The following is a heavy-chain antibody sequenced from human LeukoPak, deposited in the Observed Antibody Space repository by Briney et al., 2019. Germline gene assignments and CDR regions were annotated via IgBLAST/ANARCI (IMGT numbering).Heavy chain of an antibody. J-gene: IGHJ5*02. CDR3: ARVSEVRGVILGWFDP. CDR1: GGSISSYY. V-gene: IGHV4-59*01. D-gene: IGHD3-10*01. CDR2: IYYSGST. Sequence: SETLCLTCTVSGGSISSYYWSWIRQPPGKGLEWIGYIYYSGSTNYNPSLKSRVTISVDTSKNQFSLKLSSVTAADTAVYYCARVSEVRGVILGWFDPWGQGTLVTVSS.